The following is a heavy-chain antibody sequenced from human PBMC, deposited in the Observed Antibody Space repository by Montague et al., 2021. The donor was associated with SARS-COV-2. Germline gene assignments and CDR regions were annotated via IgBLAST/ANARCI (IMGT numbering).Heavy chain of an antibody. D-gene: IGHD3-10*01. Sequence: SLRLSCAASGFTFSGYAMHWVRQAPGKGLEWVAVISFDGSNAWYADSVKGRFTISRDNSKNTVYLQMNGLGAEDTAVYYCARGGVWVGVDNSDYWGQGTLVTVAA. CDR2: ISFDGSNA. V-gene: IGHV3-30*04. CDR1: GFTFSGYA. J-gene: IGHJ4*02. CDR3: ARGGVWVGVDNSDY.